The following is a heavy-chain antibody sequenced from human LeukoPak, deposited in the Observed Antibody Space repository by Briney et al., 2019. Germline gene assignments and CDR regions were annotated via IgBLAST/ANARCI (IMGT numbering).Heavy chain of an antibody. Sequence: GGSLRLSCAASGFTFSSYSMNWVRQAPGKGLEWVSAISGSGGSTYYADSVKGRFTISRDNSKNTLYLQMNSLRAEDTAVYYCARGRGVGYAYYYYMDVWGKGTTVTVSS. J-gene: IGHJ6*03. D-gene: IGHD5-12*01. CDR1: GFTFSSYS. V-gene: IGHV3-23*01. CDR3: ARGRGVGYAYYYYMDV. CDR2: ISGSGGST.